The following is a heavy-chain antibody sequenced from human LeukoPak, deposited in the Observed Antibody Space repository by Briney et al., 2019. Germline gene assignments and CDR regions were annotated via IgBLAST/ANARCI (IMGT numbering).Heavy chain of an antibody. D-gene: IGHD2-2*01. J-gene: IGHJ4*02. V-gene: IGHV4-59*11. CDR3: ARSISTSPLHFDD. CDR2: IYYSGST. CDR1: GGSISSHY. Sequence: SETLSLTCTVSGGSISSHYWSWIRQPPGKGLEWIGYIYYSGSTNYNPSLKIRVTISVDTSKNQFSLKLSSVTAADTAVYYCARSISTSPLHFDDWGQGTLVTVSS.